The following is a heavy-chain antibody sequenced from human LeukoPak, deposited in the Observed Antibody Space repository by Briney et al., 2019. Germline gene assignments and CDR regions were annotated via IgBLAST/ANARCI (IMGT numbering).Heavy chain of an antibody. Sequence: SETLSLTCTVSGGSISSYYWSWIRQSAGKGLEWIGRIYTSGSTNYNPSLRSRVTVSLDTSKNQFSLKMNSVTAADTAVYYCARAHITGWPFEYWGQGTLVTVSS. CDR1: GGSISSYY. J-gene: IGHJ4*02. V-gene: IGHV4-4*07. CDR3: ARAHITGWPFEY. D-gene: IGHD6-19*01. CDR2: IYTSGST.